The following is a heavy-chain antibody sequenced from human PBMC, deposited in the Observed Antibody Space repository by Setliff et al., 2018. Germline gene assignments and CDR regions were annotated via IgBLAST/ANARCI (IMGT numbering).Heavy chain of an antibody. D-gene: IGHD2-8*02. CDR1: GGSINEANYY. V-gene: IGHV4-61*09. CDR3: ARLSPYNTGPPFDY. Sequence: SETLSLTCTVSGGSINEANYYWSWIRQPAGKGLEWIGHIYTRGSTNYNPSLRTRVSISVDTSKNHFSLRLSSVTAADTAVYYCARLSPYNTGPPFDYWGQGTLVTVS. J-gene: IGHJ4*02. CDR2: IYTRGST.